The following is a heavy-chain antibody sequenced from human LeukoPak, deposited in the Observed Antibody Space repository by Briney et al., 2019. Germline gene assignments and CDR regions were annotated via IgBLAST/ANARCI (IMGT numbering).Heavy chain of an antibody. D-gene: IGHD3-9*01. J-gene: IGHJ4*02. CDR3: ARAIDILTGGIDY. CDR2: IYYSGST. CDR1: GGSISSYY. V-gene: IGHV4-59*01. Sequence: SETLSLTCTVSGGSISSYYWSWIRQPPGKGLEWTGYIYYSGSTNYNPSLKSRVTISVDTSKNQFSLKLSSVTAADTAVYYCARAIDILTGGIDYWGQGTLVTVSS.